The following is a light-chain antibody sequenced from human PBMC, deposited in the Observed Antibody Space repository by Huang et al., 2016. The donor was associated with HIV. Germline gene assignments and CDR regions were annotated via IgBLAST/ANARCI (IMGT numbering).Light chain of an antibody. CDR1: QSVNSN. CDR3: QQYNNWPLT. J-gene: IGKJ4*01. CDR2: GAS. Sequence: EIVMTQPPATLSVSPGERATLSCRASQSVNSNLAWYQQKPGQAPRLLIYGASSRATGIPARFSGSGSGTEFTLTISSPQSEDCAVYSCQQYNNWPLTFGGGTKVEIK. V-gene: IGKV3-15*01.